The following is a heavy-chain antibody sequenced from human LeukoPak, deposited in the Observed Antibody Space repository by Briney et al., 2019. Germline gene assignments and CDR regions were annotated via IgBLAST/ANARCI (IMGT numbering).Heavy chain of an antibody. Sequence: PGGSLRLSCAASGFIFSGYGMHWVRQAPGKGLEWVAIISYDGINKYYADSVKGRFTISRDNSKNTLYLQVNSLRAEDTAVYYCGRGSRYDYMLGDPTPPDYWGQGTLVTVSS. J-gene: IGHJ4*02. CDR1: GFIFSGYG. D-gene: IGHD3-10*02. CDR2: ISYDGINK. V-gene: IGHV3-30*03. CDR3: GRGSRYDYMLGDPTPPDY.